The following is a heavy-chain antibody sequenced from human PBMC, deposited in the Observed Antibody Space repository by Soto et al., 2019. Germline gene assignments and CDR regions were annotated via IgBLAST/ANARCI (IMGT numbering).Heavy chain of an antibody. CDR3: AKVSSSWYAGFFDL. V-gene: IGHV3-23*01. CDR1: VFTFSSHA. CDR2: LSDSGDSI. J-gene: IGHJ4*02. D-gene: IGHD6-13*01. Sequence: PGGSLRLSCAASVFTFSSHAMTWVRQAPGKGLEWVSGLSDSGDSIYYADSVKGRFTIYRDNSMNTLYLQMNTLRVEDTAVYYCAKVSSSWYAGFFDLWGQGTLVTVSS.